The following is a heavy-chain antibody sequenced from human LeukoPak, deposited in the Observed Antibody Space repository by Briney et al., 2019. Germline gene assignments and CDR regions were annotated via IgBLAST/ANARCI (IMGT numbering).Heavy chain of an antibody. CDR2: ISSSGSTI. CDR1: GFTFSSYE. Sequence: GGSLRLSCAASGFTFSSYEMNWVRQAPGKGLEWVSYISSSGSTIYYADSVKGRFTTSRDNAKNSLYLQMNSLRAEDTAVYYCARDRECSGGSCSITEYDYWGQGTLVTVSS. CDR3: ARDRECSGGSCSITEYDY. V-gene: IGHV3-48*03. J-gene: IGHJ4*02. D-gene: IGHD2-15*01.